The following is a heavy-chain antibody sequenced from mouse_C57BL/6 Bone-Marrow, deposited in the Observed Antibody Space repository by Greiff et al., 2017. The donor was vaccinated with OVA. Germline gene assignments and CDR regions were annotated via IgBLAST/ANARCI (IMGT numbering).Heavy chain of an antibody. Sequence: EVHLVESGGGLVQPKGSLKLSCAASGFSFNTYAMNWVRQAPGKGLEWVARIRSKSNNYATYYADSVKDRFTISRDDSESMLYLQMNNLKTEDTAMYYCVRDLLPSAWFAYWGQGTLVTVSA. D-gene: IGHD1-1*01. J-gene: IGHJ3*01. CDR2: IRSKSNNYAT. V-gene: IGHV10-1*01. CDR3: VRDLLPSAWFAY. CDR1: GFSFNTYA.